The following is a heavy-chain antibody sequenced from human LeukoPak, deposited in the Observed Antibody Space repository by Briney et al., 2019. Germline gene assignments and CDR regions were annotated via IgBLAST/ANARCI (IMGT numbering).Heavy chain of an antibody. CDR3: ARGADYYDSSGYGY. D-gene: IGHD3-22*01. CDR1: GGSISSYY. J-gene: IGHJ4*02. Sequence: SETLSLTCIVSGGSISSYYWSWIRQPPGKGLEWIGYIYYSGSTNYNPSLKSRVTISVDTSKNQFSLKLSSVTAADTAVYYCARGADYYDSSGYGYWGQGTLVTVSS. V-gene: IGHV4-59*08. CDR2: IYYSGST.